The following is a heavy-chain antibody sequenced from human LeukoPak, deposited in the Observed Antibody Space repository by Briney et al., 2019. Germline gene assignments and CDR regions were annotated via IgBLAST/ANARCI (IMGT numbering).Heavy chain of an antibody. Sequence: GGSLRLSCAASGFTFSSYAMSWVRQAPGKGLEWVSAISGSGGSTYYADSVKGRFTISRDNSKNTLYLQMNSLRAEDTAVYYCAKDRGYCSGGSCYRISFLDYWGQGTLVNVSS. V-gene: IGHV3-23*01. D-gene: IGHD2-15*01. CDR1: GFTFSSYA. CDR2: ISGSGGST. J-gene: IGHJ4*01. CDR3: AKDRGYCSGGSCYRISFLDY.